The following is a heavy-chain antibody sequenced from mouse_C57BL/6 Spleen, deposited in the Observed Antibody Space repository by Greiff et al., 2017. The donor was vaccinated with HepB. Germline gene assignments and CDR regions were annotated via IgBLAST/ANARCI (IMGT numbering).Heavy chain of an antibody. CDR2: IDPETGGT. D-gene: IGHD1-1*01. J-gene: IGHJ2*01. CDR1: GYTFTDYE. CDR3: TRPRYGSSYEGFDD. V-gene: IGHV1-15*01. Sequence: QVQLQQSGAELVRPGASVTLSCKASGYTFTDYEMHWVKQTPVHGLEWIGAIDPETGGTAYNQKFKGKAILTADKSSSTAYMELRSLTSEDSAVYYCTRPRYGSSYEGFDDWGQGTTLTVSS.